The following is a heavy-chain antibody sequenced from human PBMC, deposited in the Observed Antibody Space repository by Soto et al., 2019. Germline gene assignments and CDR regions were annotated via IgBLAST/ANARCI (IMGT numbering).Heavy chain of an antibody. CDR1: GFDFSNHA. D-gene: IGHD2-21*02. CDR2: ISFDGGDE. V-gene: IGHV3-30-3*02. J-gene: IGHJ4*02. Sequence: QVQLVESGGGVGQPGRSLRLSCAASGFDFSNHAMHWVRQPQGKAPEWLATISFDGGDEFYADSVKGRFTISRDNSKSTLSLHMNSLRAEDTAVYYCVKFCGGDCYNYWGQGTLVTVSS. CDR3: VKFCGGDCYNY.